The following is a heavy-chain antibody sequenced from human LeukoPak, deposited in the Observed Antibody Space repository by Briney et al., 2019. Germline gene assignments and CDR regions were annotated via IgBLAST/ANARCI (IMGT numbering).Heavy chain of an antibody. CDR3: ARVVRSSWYGRLGHYFDX. J-gene: IGHJ4*02. D-gene: IGHD6-13*01. CDR1: GASISSGSYY. CDR2: IYPSGST. V-gene: IGHV4-61*02. Sequence: SSETLSLTCAVSGASISSGSYYWSWIRQPAGKALEWIGRIYPSGSTNYNPSLKTRVTISVDKSKNQFSLKLSSVTAADTAVYYCARVVRSSWYGRLGHYFDXXXXGTLVTVSS.